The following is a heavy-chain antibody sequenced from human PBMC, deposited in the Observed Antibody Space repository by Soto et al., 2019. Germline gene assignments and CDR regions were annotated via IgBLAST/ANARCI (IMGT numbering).Heavy chain of an antibody. Sequence: SETLSLTCAVSGGSISSGGYSWSWIRQPPGKGLEWIGYIYHSGSTYYNPSLKSRVTISVDRSKNQFSLELSSVTAADTAVYYCARTTYYDFWSGPNWFDPWGQGTLVTVSS. CDR1: GGSISSGGYS. D-gene: IGHD3-3*01. CDR2: IYHSGST. J-gene: IGHJ5*02. V-gene: IGHV4-30-2*01. CDR3: ARTTYYDFWSGPNWFDP.